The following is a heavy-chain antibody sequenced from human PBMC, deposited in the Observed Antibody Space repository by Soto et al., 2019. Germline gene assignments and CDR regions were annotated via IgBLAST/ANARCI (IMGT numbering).Heavy chain of an antibody. J-gene: IGHJ4*02. Sequence: EVQLVQSGAEVKKPGESLKISCKGSGYSFTNYWIGWVRQMPGRGLEWVGIIYPGDSDIRYSPSFQGQVTISADKSISTAYLQWSSLKASDTAMYYCAARHCSGGSCYHFYFEYWGQGTLVTVSS. CDR1: GYSFTNYW. CDR2: IYPGDSDI. CDR3: AARHCSGGSCYHFYFEY. D-gene: IGHD2-15*01. V-gene: IGHV5-51*03.